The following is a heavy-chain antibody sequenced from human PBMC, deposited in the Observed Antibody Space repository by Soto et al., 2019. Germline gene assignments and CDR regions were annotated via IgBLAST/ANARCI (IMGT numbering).Heavy chain of an antibody. V-gene: IGHV3-23*01. CDR3: AKKNVRGRYYYYYMDV. D-gene: IGHD2-8*01. J-gene: IGHJ6*03. Sequence: GGSLRLSCAASGFTFSSYAMSWVRQAPGKGLEWVSAISGSGGSTYYADSVKGRFTISRDNSKNTLYLQMNSLRAEDTAVYYCAKKNVRGRYYYYYMDVWGKGTTVTVSS. CDR2: ISGSGGST. CDR1: GFTFSSYA.